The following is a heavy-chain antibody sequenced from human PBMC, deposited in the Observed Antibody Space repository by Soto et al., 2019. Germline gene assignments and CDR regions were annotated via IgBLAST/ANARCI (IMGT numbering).Heavy chain of an antibody. CDR1: GYTFTSYD. CDR2: MNPNSGNT. Sequence: ASVKVSCKASGYTFTSYDINWVRQATGQGLEWMGWMNPNSGNTGYAQKFQGRVTMTRNTSISTAYMELSSPRSEDTAVYYCARGKVAGYCSSTSCFSTSHAFDIWGQGTMVTVSS. J-gene: IGHJ3*02. V-gene: IGHV1-8*01. CDR3: ARGKVAGYCSSTSCFSTSHAFDI. D-gene: IGHD2-2*01.